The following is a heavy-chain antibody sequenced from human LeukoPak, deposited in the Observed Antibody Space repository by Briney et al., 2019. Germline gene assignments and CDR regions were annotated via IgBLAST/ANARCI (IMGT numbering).Heavy chain of an antibody. CDR1: GFIFSSYS. J-gene: IGHJ4*02. V-gene: IGHV3-21*01. D-gene: IGHD3-16*01. CDR3: ARDLGGGFFDY. Sequence: GGSLRLSCAASGFIFSSYSINWVRQAPGKGLEWVSSISSSRSNIHYADSVKGRFTISRDDAKNSLYLQMSNLRAEDTAVYYCARDLGGGFFDYWGQGTLVTVSS. CDR2: ISSSRSNI.